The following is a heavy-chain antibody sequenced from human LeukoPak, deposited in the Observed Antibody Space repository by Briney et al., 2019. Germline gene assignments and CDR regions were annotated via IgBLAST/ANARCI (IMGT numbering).Heavy chain of an antibody. J-gene: IGHJ4*02. CDR3: AKDSISRYYYDSSGYSDY. Sequence: PGGSLRLSCVASGFTFSSYWMYWVRQDPGKGLVWVSGMKGDGRDITYADSVKGRFTISRDNSKNTLYLQMDSLRAEDTAVYYCAKDSISRYYYDSSGYSDYWGQGNLVTVSS. CDR2: MKGDGRDI. D-gene: IGHD3-22*01. V-gene: IGHV3-74*01. CDR1: GFTFSSYW.